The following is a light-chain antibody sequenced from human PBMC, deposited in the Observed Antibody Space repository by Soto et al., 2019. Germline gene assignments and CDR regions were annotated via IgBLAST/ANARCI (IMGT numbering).Light chain of an antibody. CDR3: QQRSSWPT. V-gene: IGKV3D-20*02. CDR2: DTS. CDR1: QSVSSSH. Sequence: EVELTQSPGTLSLSPGERATLSCRASQSVSSSHLAWYQQKRGQAPRLLIYDTSKRATGVPGRFSGSGSGTDFTLTISSLEPDDFGVYYCQQRSSWPTFGQGTKV. J-gene: IGKJ1*01.